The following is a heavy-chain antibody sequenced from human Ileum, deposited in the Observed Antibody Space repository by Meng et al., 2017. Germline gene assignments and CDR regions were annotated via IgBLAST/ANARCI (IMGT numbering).Heavy chain of an antibody. D-gene: IGHD2/OR15-2a*01. CDR2: IYQVGST. J-gene: IGHJ4*02. V-gene: IGHV4-30-2*01. Sequence: HLQLQESGSGLGKSSQTLALTCTVSGGSSSSSAYSWTWIRQPPGKGLEWIGYIYQVGSTNYNPSLKSRVTIFVDTSKNQFSLKLTSVTAADTAVYYCASSTSGPELNYWGQGTLVTVSS. CDR1: GGSSSSSAYS. CDR3: ASSTSGPELNY.